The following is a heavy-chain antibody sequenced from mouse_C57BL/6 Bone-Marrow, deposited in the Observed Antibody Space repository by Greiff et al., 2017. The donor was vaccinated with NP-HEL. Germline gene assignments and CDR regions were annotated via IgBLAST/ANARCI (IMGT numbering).Heavy chain of an antibody. V-gene: IGHV1-81*01. D-gene: IGHD4-1*01. J-gene: IGHJ2*01. Sequence: VQLQQSGAELARPGASVKLSCKASGYTFTSSGISWVKQRTGQGLEWIGEIYPRSGNTYYNEKFKGKATLTADKSSSTAYMEFRSLTSEDSAVYFCARLKLGPFDYWGQGTTLTVSS. CDR3: ARLKLGPFDY. CDR2: IYPRSGNT. CDR1: GYTFTSSG.